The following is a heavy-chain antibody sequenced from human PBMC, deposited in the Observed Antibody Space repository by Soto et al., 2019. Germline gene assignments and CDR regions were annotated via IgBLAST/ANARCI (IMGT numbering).Heavy chain of an antibody. D-gene: IGHD1-26*01. CDR3: ARAGLNAPVGATDD. J-gene: IGHJ4*02. Sequence: ETLSLTCTVSSDSISSYYWIWIRQSPGKGLEWIGYTDYSGNTNYNPSLKSRVTISGDMSKNQFSLRLSSVTAADTAVYYCARAGLNAPVGATDDWGQGTLVTVSS. V-gene: IGHV4-59*08. CDR2: TDYSGNT. CDR1: SDSISSYY.